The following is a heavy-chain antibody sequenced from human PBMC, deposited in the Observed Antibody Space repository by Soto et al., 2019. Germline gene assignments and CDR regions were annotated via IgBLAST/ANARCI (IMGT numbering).Heavy chain of an antibody. J-gene: IGHJ4*02. CDR3: ARVAAAGTANFEY. V-gene: IGHV4-61*01. D-gene: IGHD6-13*01. CDR2: HSSSGRT. Sequence: SQTLSLTCPVSGGSVSSGSYYWSWLRQAPGKGLEWIRYHSSSGRTNYNPSLKSRVTISLDTSKNQFALKLSSATASDTAVYYCARVAAAGTANFEYWGQGTLVTVS. CDR1: GGSVSSGSYY.